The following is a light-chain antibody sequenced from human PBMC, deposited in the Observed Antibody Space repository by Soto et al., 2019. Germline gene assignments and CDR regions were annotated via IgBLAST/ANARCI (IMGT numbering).Light chain of an antibody. CDR1: SSDVGANNDY. CDR3: SSYAGSDNFV. Sequence: QSAPTQPPSASGSPGQSVTISCTGTSSDVGANNDYVSWYQQHPGKVPNLMIYEVSKRPPGVPDRFSGSKSGNTASLTVSGLQADDEADYYCSSYAGSDNFVFGTGTKLTVL. V-gene: IGLV2-8*01. CDR2: EVS. J-gene: IGLJ1*01.